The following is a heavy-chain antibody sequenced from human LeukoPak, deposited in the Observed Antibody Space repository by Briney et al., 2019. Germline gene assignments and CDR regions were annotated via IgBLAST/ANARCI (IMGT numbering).Heavy chain of an antibody. V-gene: IGHV3-66*02. D-gene: IGHD3-22*01. CDR1: GFTVSSNY. Sequence: GGSLRLSCAASGFTVSSNYMSWVRQAPGKGLEWVSVIYSGGSTYYADSVKGRFTISRDNSENTLYLQMNSLRAEDTAVYYCARGLLDYYDSSGYPRGAFDIWGQGTMVTVSS. J-gene: IGHJ3*02. CDR2: IYSGGST. CDR3: ARGLLDYYDSSGYPRGAFDI.